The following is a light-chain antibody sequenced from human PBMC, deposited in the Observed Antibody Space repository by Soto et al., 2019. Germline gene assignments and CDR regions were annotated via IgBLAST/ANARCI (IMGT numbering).Light chain of an antibody. CDR3: QQYNNWPLLT. CDR1: QSVSSN. V-gene: IGKV3-15*01. Sequence: EIVMTQSPATLSVSPGERATLSCRASQSVSSNLAWYQQKPGQAPRLLIYGASTRATGIPARFSGSGSGTEFTLTISSQQSEDFAVKYCQQYNNWPLLTFGGGTKVEIK. CDR2: GAS. J-gene: IGKJ4*01.